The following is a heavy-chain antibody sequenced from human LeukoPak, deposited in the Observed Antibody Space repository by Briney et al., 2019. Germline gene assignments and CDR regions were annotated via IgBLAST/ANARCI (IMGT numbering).Heavy chain of an antibody. J-gene: IGHJ4*02. CDR1: GFTFSDYY. CDR3: AKTIATSATGY. D-gene: IGHD6-13*01. CDR2: ISGSGGST. Sequence: GGSLRLSCAASGFTFSDYYMSWIRQAPGKGLEWVSAISGSGGSTYYADSVKGRFTISRDNSKNTLYLQMNSLRAEDTAAYYCAKTIATSATGYWGQGTLVTVSS. V-gene: IGHV3-23*01.